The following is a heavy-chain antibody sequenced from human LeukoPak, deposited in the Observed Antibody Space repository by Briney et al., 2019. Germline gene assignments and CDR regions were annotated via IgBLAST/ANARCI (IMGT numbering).Heavy chain of an antibody. Sequence: PLQTPSLTRTVSRGSISRYYSSWIRQPPGKGLEWIGYIYYSVSTNYNPSLTSRVTISVDSSKNQFSLKLSSVTAADTSVYYWARLRSVTSGGRRAVYYYYYGMDVWGKGTTVTVSS. J-gene: IGHJ6*04. CDR2: IYYSVST. CDR1: RGSISRYY. CDR3: ARLRSVTSGGRRAVYYYYYGMDV. D-gene: IGHD2-15*01. V-gene: IGHV4-59*01.